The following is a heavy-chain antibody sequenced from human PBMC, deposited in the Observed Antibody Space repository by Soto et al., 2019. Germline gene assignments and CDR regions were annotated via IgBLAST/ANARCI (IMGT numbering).Heavy chain of an antibody. D-gene: IGHD3-10*01. CDR2: ISTYNGNT. J-gene: IGHJ4*02. Sequence: ASLKVSCNTSGCTFTSYGIICGRQAPGQGLEWMGWISTYNGNTKYAQKLQGRVTMTTDTSTSTAYMELRSLRSDDTAVFYCAREMVRGVGSEYWGQGTLVTVSS. V-gene: IGHV1-18*01. CDR1: GCTFTSYG. CDR3: AREMVRGVGSEY.